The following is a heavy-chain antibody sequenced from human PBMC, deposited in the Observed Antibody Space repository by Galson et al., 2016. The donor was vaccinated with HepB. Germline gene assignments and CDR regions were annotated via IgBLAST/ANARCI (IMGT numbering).Heavy chain of an antibody. Sequence: QSGAEVKKPGESLRISCNGSGYIFTNYYIGWVRQMPGKGLEWMGIIYPDESDIRYSPSLQGQVTMSADKSINTAYLQWSSLKASDTAIYYCAKQYNGTSSAWFDPWGQGILITVSS. CDR1: GYIFTNYY. V-gene: IGHV5-51*01. CDR3: AKQYNGTSSAWFDP. CDR2: IYPDESDI. J-gene: IGHJ5*02. D-gene: IGHD1-26*01.